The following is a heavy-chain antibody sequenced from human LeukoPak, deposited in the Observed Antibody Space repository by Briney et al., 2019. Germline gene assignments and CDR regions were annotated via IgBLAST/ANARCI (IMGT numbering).Heavy chain of an antibody. D-gene: IGHD5-18*01. V-gene: IGHV1-69*13. Sequence: GASVKVSCKASGGTFSSYTITWVRQAPGQGLEWMGGIIPVFGTVSFAQKFQGRVTITADESATTAYMELSSLRSEDTAVYYCAREPSGYSDGYNAFDIWGQGTMVTVSS. J-gene: IGHJ3*02. CDR1: GGTFSSYT. CDR2: IIPVFGTV. CDR3: AREPSGYSDGYNAFDI.